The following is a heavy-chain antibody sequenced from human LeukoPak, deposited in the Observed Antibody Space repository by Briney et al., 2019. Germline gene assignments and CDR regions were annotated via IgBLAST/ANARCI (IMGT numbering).Heavy chain of an antibody. CDR1: GGTXSSYA. Sequence: SVKVSCKASGGTXSSYANSWVRQAPGQGLEWLGGIIPIFGTANYAQKFQGRVTITADESTSTAYMELSGLRSEDTAVYYCARERPYYFDYWGQGTLVTVSS. J-gene: IGHJ4*02. V-gene: IGHV1-69*13. CDR3: ARERPYYFDY. CDR2: IIPIFGTA. D-gene: IGHD1-1*01.